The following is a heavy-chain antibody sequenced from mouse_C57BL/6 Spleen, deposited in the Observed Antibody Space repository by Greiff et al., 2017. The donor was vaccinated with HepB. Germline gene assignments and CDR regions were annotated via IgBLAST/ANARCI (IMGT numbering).Heavy chain of an antibody. D-gene: IGHD1-1*01. CDR2: ISYDGSN. CDR1: GYSITSGYY. V-gene: IGHV3-6*01. J-gene: IGHJ4*01. CDR3: ASCYGSSYDYAMDY. Sequence: VQLKESGPGLVKPSQSLSLTCSVTGYSITSGYYWNWIRQFPGNKLEWMGYISYDGSNNYNPSLKNRISITRDTSKNQFFLKLNSVTTEDTATYYCASCYGSSYDYAMDYWGQGTSVTVSS.